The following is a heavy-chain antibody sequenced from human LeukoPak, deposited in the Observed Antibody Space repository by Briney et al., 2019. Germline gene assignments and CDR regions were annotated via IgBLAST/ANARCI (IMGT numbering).Heavy chain of an antibody. J-gene: IGHJ5*02. D-gene: IGHD3-22*01. CDR2: INPNSGGT. V-gene: IGHV1-2*02. Sequence: ASVKVSCKASGYTFTGYYMHWVRQAPGQGLEWMGWINPNSGGTNYAQKFQGRVTMTRDTSISTAYMELSRLRSDDTAVYYCARGAPYYYDSSGSSMWFDPWGQGTLVTVSS. CDR1: GYTFTGYY. CDR3: ARGAPYYYDSSGSSMWFDP.